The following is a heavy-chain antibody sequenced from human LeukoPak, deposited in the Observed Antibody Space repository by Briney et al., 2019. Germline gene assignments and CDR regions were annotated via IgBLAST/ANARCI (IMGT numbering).Heavy chain of an antibody. D-gene: IGHD2-15*01. Sequence: GESLKISCKGSGYNFAHDWIGWVRQMPGKGLEWMGIIFPDDSDTIYSPSFQGPVTISADKSINTAYLQWSELKASDSAMYYCARQESEMTTPANRYFDLWGQGTLITVSS. CDR3: ARQESEMTTPANRYFDL. V-gene: IGHV5-51*01. J-gene: IGHJ4*02. CDR1: GYNFAHDW. CDR2: IFPDDSDT.